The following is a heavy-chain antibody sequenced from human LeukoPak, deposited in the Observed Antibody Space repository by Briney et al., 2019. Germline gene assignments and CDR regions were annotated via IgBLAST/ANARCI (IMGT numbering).Heavy chain of an antibody. CDR2: IYYSGST. J-gene: IGHJ4*02. Sequence: SETLSLTCTVSGGSISSSSYYWGWICQPPGKGLEWIGSIYYSGSTYYNPSLKSRVTISVDTSKNQFSLKLSSVTAADTAVYYCARMAVADYWGQGTLVTVSS. V-gene: IGHV4-39*01. CDR3: ARMAVADY. D-gene: IGHD6-19*01. CDR1: GGSISSSSYY.